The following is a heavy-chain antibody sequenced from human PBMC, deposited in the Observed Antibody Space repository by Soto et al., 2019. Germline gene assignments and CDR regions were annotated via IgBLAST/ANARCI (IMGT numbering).Heavy chain of an antibody. CDR2: INTNSGST. CDR3: ARHARTTGNYVWLDP. Sequence: QVQLVQSGAEVKKPGASVKVSCKASEYTFTDYYIHWVRQAPGQGLEWMGWINTNSGSTTYAQKSQRRVTNTRDTSISTAYMELTTMNADDTAVCYCARHARTTGNYVWLDPGGHGTLGTVSS. CDR1: EYTFTDYY. J-gene: IGHJ5*02. D-gene: IGHD1-1*01. V-gene: IGHV1-2*02.